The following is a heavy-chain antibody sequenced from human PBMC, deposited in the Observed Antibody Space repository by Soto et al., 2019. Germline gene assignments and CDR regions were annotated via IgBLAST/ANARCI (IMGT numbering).Heavy chain of an antibody. D-gene: IGHD3-10*01. CDR3: AGYGSGSYYNVYWFDP. J-gene: IGHJ5*02. V-gene: IGHV4-59*02. CDR1: DGSVSSYY. Sequence: SETLSLTCTVSDGSVSSYYWSWIRQPPGKGLECIGYIYYSGSTNYNPSLKSRVTISVDTSKNQFSLKLSSVTAADSAVYYCAGYGSGSYYNVYWFDPWGQGTLVTVSS. CDR2: IYYSGST.